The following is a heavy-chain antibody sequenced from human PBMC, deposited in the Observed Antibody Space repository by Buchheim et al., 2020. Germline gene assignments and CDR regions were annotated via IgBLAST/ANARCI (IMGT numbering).Heavy chain of an antibody. V-gene: IGHV3-74*01. CDR1: GFTLNSYW. J-gene: IGHJ6*02. CDR3: ARVAVYSSGHYDDYYYGMDV. CDR2: INSDGRST. Sequence: EVQLAESGGGLVQPGGSLRLSCVASGFTLNSYWMHWVRQAPGKGLVWASRINSDGRSTSYGDSVKGRFTISRDNAKNTLYLQMNSLRAEDTAVYYCARVAVYSSGHYDDYYYGMDVWGQGTT. D-gene: IGHD3-3*01.